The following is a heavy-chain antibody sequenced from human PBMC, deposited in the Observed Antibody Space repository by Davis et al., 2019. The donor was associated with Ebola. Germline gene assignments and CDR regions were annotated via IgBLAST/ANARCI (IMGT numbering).Heavy chain of an antibody. D-gene: IGHD1-26*01. CDR2: INAGNCNT. CDR3: ARGNNIVGTSYCFDN. Sequence: ASVKVSCKASGYTFTSYAMHWVRQAPGQRLEWMGWINAGNCNTKYSQNFQGRVTITRDTSASTVYMELSSLRTEDTAVYYCARGNNIVGTSYCFDNWGQGTLVIVSS. J-gene: IGHJ4*02. V-gene: IGHV1-3*01. CDR1: GYTFTSYA.